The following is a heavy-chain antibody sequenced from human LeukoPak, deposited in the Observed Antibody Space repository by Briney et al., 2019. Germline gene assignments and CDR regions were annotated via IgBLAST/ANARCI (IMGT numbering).Heavy chain of an antibody. Sequence: SETLSLTCTVSGGSVSSGSYYWSGILQSPGKGVDRLGYIYYSGSTNYNPSRKSRVTISVDTSKNQFSLKLSSVTAADTAVYYCARDIVVVPAAMARYYYYGMDVWGQGTTVTVSS. J-gene: IGHJ6*02. CDR1: GGSVSSGSYY. V-gene: IGHV4-61*01. CDR2: IYYSGST. CDR3: ARDIVVVPAAMARYYYYGMDV. D-gene: IGHD2-2*01.